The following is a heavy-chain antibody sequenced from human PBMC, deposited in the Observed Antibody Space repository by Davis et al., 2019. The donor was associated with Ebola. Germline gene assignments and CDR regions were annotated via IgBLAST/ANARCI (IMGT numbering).Heavy chain of an antibody. CDR2: LYDNGRP. CDR1: DGSFSTYY. Sequence: PSESLSLTCTVSDGSFSTYYWNWIRQPPGKGLEWIGLLYDNGRPNYNPSLRSRAPISLDTSKNQYALKLRSVTAADTAVYYCARFGGGAYWGQGTLVTVSS. CDR3: ARFGGGAY. J-gene: IGHJ4*02. D-gene: IGHD3-16*01. V-gene: IGHV4-59*01.